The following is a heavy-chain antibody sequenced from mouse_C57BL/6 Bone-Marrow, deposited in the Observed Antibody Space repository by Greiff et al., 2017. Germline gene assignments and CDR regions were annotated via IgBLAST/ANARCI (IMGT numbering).Heavy chain of an antibody. CDR3: TGGVLRGYFDV. J-gene: IGHJ1*03. Sequence: EVKLQESGGGLVQPGGSMKLSCVASGFTFSNYWMNWVRQSPEKGLEWVAQIRLKSDNYATHYAESVKGRFTISRDDSKSSVYLQMNNLRAEDTGIYYCTGGVLRGYFDVWGTGTTVTVSS. CDR2: IRLKSDNYAT. D-gene: IGHD1-1*01. V-gene: IGHV6-3*01. CDR1: GFTFSNYW.